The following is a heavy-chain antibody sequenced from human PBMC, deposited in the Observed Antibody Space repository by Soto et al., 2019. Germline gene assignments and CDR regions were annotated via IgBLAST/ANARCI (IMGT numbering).Heavy chain of an antibody. CDR3: ARTNYDILTDDAFDI. CDR1: GFTFSSLC. CDR2: INSDGSST. Sequence: GRSLRLSCAASGFTFSSLCMHWVRQAPGKGLVWVSRINSDGSSTSYADSVKGRFTISRDNAKNTLYLQMNSLRAEDTAVYYCARTNYDILTDDAFDIWGQGTMVTVSS. J-gene: IGHJ3*02. D-gene: IGHD3-9*01. V-gene: IGHV3-74*01.